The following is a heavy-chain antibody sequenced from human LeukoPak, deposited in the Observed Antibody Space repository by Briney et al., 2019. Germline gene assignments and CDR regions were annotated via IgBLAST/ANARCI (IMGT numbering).Heavy chain of an antibody. V-gene: IGHV3-21*01. J-gene: IGHJ3*01. CDR3: ARPTFPNDAFDV. Sequence: GGSLRLSCAASGFTFSTFSMNWVRQTPGKGLEGVSAISGSGSDIYYAASVKGRFSISTDNTTTSPYLEMNSLRAEDTAVYYCARPTFPNDAFDVWGQGTVVTVSS. CDR2: ISGSGSDI. CDR1: GFTFSTFS. D-gene: IGHD1-1*01.